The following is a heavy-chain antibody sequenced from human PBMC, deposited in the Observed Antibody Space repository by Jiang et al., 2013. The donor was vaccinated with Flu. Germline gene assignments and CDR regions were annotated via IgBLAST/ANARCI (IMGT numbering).Heavy chain of an antibody. Sequence: VQLVESRPGLVKPSQTLSLTCTVSGGSISSGSYFWTWIRQPAGKGLEWIGRISIGGFTDYNPSLKSRVTISADTSKNQFSLKLSSVTAADTAVYYCARVVWRPDILMVMFDYWGQGTLVTVSS. D-gene: IGHD5-18*01. CDR1: GGSISSGSYF. CDR3: ARVVWRPDILMVMFDY. CDR2: ISIGGFT. J-gene: IGHJ4*02. V-gene: IGHV4-61*02.